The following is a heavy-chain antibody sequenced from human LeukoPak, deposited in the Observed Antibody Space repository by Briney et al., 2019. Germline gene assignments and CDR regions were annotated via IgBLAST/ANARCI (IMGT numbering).Heavy chain of an antibody. D-gene: IGHD3-22*01. CDR2: ISGSGGST. V-gene: IGHV3-23*01. CDR1: GFTFSNYA. Sequence: HAGGSLRLPCAAPGFTFSNYAMSWVRQAPGKGLEWVSAISGSGGSTYYADSVKGRFTISRDNSKNTLYLQMNSLRAEDTAVYYCAEDPSYDSSGYDAFDIWGQGTMVTVSS. J-gene: IGHJ3*02. CDR3: AEDPSYDSSGYDAFDI.